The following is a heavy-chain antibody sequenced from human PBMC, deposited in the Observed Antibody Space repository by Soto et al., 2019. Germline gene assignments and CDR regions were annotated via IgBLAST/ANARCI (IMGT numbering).Heavy chain of an antibody. J-gene: IGHJ6*02. CDR2: ISGSGGST. CDR3: AKDAALGSSWLPYYYYGMDV. Sequence: PGGSLRLSCAASGFTFSSYAMSWVRQAPGKRLEWVSAISGSGGSTYYADSVKGRFTISRDNSKNTLYLQMNSLRAEDTAVYYCAKDAALGSSWLPYYYYGMDVWGQGXTVTVPS. V-gene: IGHV3-23*01. D-gene: IGHD6-13*01. CDR1: GFTFSSYA.